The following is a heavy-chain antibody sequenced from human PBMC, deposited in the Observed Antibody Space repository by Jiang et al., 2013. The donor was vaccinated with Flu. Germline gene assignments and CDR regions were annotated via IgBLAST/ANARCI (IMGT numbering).Heavy chain of an antibody. J-gene: IGHJ4*02. CDR1: GFTLSDHF. CDR2: SRNKANRYTT. V-gene: IGHV3-72*01. Sequence: VESGGGLVQPGGSLRLSCLVSGFTLSDHFMDWVRQTPEKGLEWIARSRNKANRYTTEYAASVRGRFTISRDDSKSSLYLQMNSLKTDDTAVYFCLRGYNGFDSWGQGTPVTVSS. D-gene: IGHD3-10*01. CDR3: LRGYNGFDS.